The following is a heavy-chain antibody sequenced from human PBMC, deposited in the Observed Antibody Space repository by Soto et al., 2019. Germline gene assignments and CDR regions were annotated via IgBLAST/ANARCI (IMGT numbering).Heavy chain of an antibody. V-gene: IGHV4-28*03. CDR3: TKGAERTVQRFLDWVCGH. Sequence: SETLSLTCAVGGGSVSSTNWSSWVRQSPGKGLEWIGYIYYSGTTYYNPSLKSRVTMSVDTSKNQFSLKLTSVTAVDTAVYYCTKGAERTVQRFLDWVCGHWGQGTPVTVSS. D-gene: IGHD3-9*01. CDR2: IYYSGTT. J-gene: IGHJ4*02. CDR1: GGSVSSTNW.